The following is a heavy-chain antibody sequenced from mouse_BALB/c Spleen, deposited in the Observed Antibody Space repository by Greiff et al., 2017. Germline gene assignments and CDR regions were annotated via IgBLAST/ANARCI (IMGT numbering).Heavy chain of an antibody. D-gene: IGHD6-1*01. CDR2: INPGSGGT. CDR3: ARLAGNYAMDY. V-gene: IGHV1-54*01. CDR1: GYAFTNYL. J-gene: IGHJ4*01. Sequence: QVQLQQSGAELVRPGTSVKVSCKASGYAFTNYLIEWVKQRPGQGLEWIGVINPGSGGTNYNEKFKGKATLTADKSSSTAYMQLSSLTSDDSAVYFCARLAGNYAMDYWGQGTSVTVSS.